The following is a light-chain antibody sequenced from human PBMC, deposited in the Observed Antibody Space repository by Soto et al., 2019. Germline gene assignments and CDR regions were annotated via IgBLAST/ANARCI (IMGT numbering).Light chain of an antibody. J-gene: IGKJ1*01. CDR2: GAA. V-gene: IGKV3-20*01. CDR1: QIVSANY. CDR3: QQYGSSPGT. Sequence: EVVLTQSPGTLSLSPGETAVLSCRASQIVSANYIAWYQQKPGQAPSVLIYGAASRATGIPERFSGSGSETDFTLTISRLEPEDFAAYYCQQYGSSPGTFGQGTKVEFK.